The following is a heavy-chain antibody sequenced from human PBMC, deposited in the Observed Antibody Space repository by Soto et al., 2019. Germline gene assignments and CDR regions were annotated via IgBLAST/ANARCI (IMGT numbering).Heavy chain of an antibody. J-gene: IGHJ3*02. V-gene: IGHV1-46*01. CDR1: GYTFSTYY. CDR2: INPSGGYT. D-gene: IGHD1-26*01. CDR3: ARGGGNNGTHYGHALDI. Sequence: ASVKVSCKASGYTFSTYYMHWVRLAPGLGLEWMGIINPSGGYTSYAQTFQGRVSMTRDTSTNTFYMELSSLTSVDTALYYCARGGGNNGTHYGHALDIWGQGTMVTVSS.